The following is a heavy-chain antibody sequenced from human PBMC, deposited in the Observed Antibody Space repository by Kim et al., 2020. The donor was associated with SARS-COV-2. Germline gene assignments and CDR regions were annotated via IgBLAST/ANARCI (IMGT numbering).Heavy chain of an antibody. CDR2: RT. Sequence: RTNSEDSVRGRFTISRDNAKNTVYLQRNNLRAEDTAIYYCATDGSYSMGNWGQGTLVTVSS. D-gene: IGHD2-21*01. CDR3: ATDGSYSMGN. V-gene: IGHV3-23*01. J-gene: IGHJ4*02.